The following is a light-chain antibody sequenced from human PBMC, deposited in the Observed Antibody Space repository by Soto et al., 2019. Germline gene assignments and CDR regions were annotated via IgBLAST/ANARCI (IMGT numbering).Light chain of an antibody. CDR2: DNN. J-gene: IGLJ1*01. V-gene: IGLV1-51*01. CDR1: SSNIGNNY. Sequence: QSVLTQPPSVSAAPGQKVTNSCSGSSSNIGNNYVSWYQQLPGTAPKLLIYDNNKRPSGIPDRFSGSKSGTSATLGITGLQTGDEADYYCGTWDSSLSAYVFGTRTKVTVL. CDR3: GTWDSSLSAYV.